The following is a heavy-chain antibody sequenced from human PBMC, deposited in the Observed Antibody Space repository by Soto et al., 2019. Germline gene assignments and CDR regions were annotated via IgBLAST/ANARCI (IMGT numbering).Heavy chain of an antibody. CDR1: GFIVSSNY. CDR3: ANLVGATYFDQ. CDR2: IYSGGST. Sequence: SLRLSCAASGFIVSSNYMNWVRQAPGKGLEWASVIYSGGSTYYADSVKRRFTISRDNSKNTLYLQMNSLRAEDTAVYYCANLVGATYFDQWGQGNLVTVSS. D-gene: IGHD1-26*01. V-gene: IGHV3-66*01. J-gene: IGHJ4*02.